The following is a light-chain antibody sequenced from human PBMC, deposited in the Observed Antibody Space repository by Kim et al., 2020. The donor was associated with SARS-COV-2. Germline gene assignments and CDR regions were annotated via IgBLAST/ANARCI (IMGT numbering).Light chain of an antibody. J-gene: IGKJ1*01. Sequence: DIQMTQSPSSLSASVGDRVTITCRASQGISNFLAWYQQKPGKVPKLLIYDASTLLSGVPSRFSGSGSGTDFTLTISSLQAEDVATYYCQKYNSASRTFGQGTKEDIK. CDR1: QGISNF. CDR3: QKYNSASRT. CDR2: DAS. V-gene: IGKV1-27*01.